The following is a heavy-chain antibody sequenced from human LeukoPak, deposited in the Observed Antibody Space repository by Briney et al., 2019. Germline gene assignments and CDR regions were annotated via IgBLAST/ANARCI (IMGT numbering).Heavy chain of an antibody. CDR2: IRYDGSNK. J-gene: IGHJ3*02. D-gene: IGHD3-3*01. CDR3: ATMESPPDAFGI. V-gene: IGHV3-30*02. Sequence: GGSLRLSCAESGCTFSSFGMQWVRQAPGKGLEWVAFIRYDGSNKYYADSVKGRFTISRDNSKNTLYLQMNSLRAEDTAVYYCATMESPPDAFGIWGQWTMVTVSS. CDR1: GCTFSSFG.